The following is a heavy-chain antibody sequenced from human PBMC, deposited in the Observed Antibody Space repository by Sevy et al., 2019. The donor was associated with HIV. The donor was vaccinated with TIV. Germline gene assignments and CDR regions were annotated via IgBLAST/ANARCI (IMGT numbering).Heavy chain of an antibody. Sequence: ASVKVSCKASGYTFTTYPIGWVRQAPGQGLEWMGWISTYSGETRDAQKFQGRATMTTDTSTSTAYLELKSLRSDDTAVYYCARDSDGSGHYYADYFDYWGQGTLVTVSS. CDR3: ARDSDGSGHYYADYFDY. CDR1: GYTFTTYP. V-gene: IGHV1-18*01. CDR2: ISTYSGET. J-gene: IGHJ4*02. D-gene: IGHD3-22*01.